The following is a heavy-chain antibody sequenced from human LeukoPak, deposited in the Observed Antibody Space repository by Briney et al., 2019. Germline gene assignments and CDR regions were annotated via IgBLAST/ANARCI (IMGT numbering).Heavy chain of an antibody. CDR2: IHYSGTT. CDR3: ARDKDYYGMDV. CDR1: GASLSSGDPY. Sequence: TLSLTCTVSGASLSSGDPYWSWIRHHPGQGLQWIGYIHYSGTTFYHPSLKGRVHMSVDTSKNEFSLELYSVTAADTALYHCARDKDYYGMDVWGQGTTVTVSS. V-gene: IGHV4-31*03. J-gene: IGHJ6*02.